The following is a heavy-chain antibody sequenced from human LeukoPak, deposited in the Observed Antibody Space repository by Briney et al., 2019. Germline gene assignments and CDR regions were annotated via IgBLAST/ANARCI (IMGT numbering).Heavy chain of an antibody. D-gene: IGHD3-10*01. CDR1: GFTVSSYY. V-gene: IGHV3-53*01. CDR3: ASGSGSYRTPYYYMDV. Sequence: GGSLRLSYAASGFTVSSYYMSWVRQAPGKGLEWVSVIYSGGSTYYADSVKGRFTISRDNSKNTLYLQMNSLRAEDTAVYYCASGSGSYRTPYYYMDVWGTGTTVTVSS. J-gene: IGHJ6*03. CDR2: IYSGGST.